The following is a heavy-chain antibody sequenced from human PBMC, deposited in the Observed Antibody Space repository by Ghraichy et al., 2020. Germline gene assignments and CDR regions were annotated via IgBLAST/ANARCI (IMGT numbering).Heavy chain of an antibody. CDR1: GFTFSSYW. Sequence: GGSLRLSCAASGFTFSSYWMSWVRQAPGKGLEWVANIKQDGSEKYYVDSVKGRFTISRDNAKNSLYLQMNSLRAEDTAVYYCARDLPSYGFLEWLSSPHDYWGQGTLVTVSS. D-gene: IGHD3-3*01. CDR3: ARDLPSYGFLEWLSSPHDY. J-gene: IGHJ4*02. V-gene: IGHV3-7*03. CDR2: IKQDGSEK.